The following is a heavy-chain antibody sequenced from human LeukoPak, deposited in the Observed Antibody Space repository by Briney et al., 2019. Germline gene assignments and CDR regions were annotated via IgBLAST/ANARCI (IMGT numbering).Heavy chain of an antibody. D-gene: IGHD6-6*01. Sequence: GGSLRLSCAASGFTFSDYYMSWIRQAPGKGLEWVSYISSSGSTIYYADSVKGRFTISRDNAKNSLYLQMNSLRAEDTAVYYCARYSSSLYYYYYMDVWGKWTTVTVSS. CDR3: ARYSSSLYYYYYMDV. V-gene: IGHV3-11*01. J-gene: IGHJ6*03. CDR2: ISSSGSTI. CDR1: GFTFSDYY.